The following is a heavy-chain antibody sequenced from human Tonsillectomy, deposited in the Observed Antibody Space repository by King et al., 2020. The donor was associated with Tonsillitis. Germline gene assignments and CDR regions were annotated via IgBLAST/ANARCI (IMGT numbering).Heavy chain of an antibody. V-gene: IGHV3-64D*06. CDR2: ISSNGGNT. Sequence: QLVQSGGDLVKPGGSLRLSCSASGFTFSGYSMHWVRQAPGKGLEYVSAISSNGGNTYYADSVKGRFTISRDNSENTLYLQMSSLRTEDTAVYYCVKVVDAAMVRGGDYWGQGTLVTVSS. CDR1: GFTFSGYS. J-gene: IGHJ4*02. CDR3: VKVVDAAMVRGGDY. D-gene: IGHD5-18*01.